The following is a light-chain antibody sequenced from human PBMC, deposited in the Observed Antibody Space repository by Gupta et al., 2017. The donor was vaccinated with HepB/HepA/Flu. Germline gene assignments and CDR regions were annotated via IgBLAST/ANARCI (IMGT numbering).Light chain of an antibody. J-gene: IGLJ3*02. CDR2: GKN. V-gene: IGLV3-19*01. CDR3: NSRDSSGKQPV. Sequence: SSELTQDPAVSVALGQTVRITCQGDSLRSYYASWYQQKPGQAPVLVIYGKNNRPSGIPDRFSGSSSGNTASLTITGAQAEDEADYYCNSRDSSGKQPVFGGGTKLTGL. CDR1: SLRSYY.